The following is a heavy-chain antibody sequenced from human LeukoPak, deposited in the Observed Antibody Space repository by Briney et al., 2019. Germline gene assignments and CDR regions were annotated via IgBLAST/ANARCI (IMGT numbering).Heavy chain of an antibody. CDR3: AKDRTRQAY. CDR2: IKRVGSER. Sequence: GGSLRLSCAASGFTSGSYWMSWVRQAPGKGLEWVANIKRVGSERNYVESVEGRFTISRDNAENSLYLQMNSLRVEDTAGYYCAKDRTRQAYWGQGTLVTVSS. CDR1: GFTSGSYW. D-gene: IGHD3-3*01. J-gene: IGHJ4*02. V-gene: IGHV3-7*03.